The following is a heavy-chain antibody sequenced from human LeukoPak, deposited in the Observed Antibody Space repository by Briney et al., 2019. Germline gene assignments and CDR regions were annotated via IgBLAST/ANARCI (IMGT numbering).Heavy chain of an antibody. V-gene: IGHV4-59*01. CDR2: IYYSGST. CDR1: GGSISSYY. Sequence: SETLSLTCTVFGGSISSYYWSWIRQPPGKGLEWIGYIYYSGSTNYNPSLKSRVTISVDTSKNQLSLKLSSVTAADTAVYYCARGRSGYYAFDIWGQGTMVTVSS. J-gene: IGHJ3*02. CDR3: ARGRSGYYAFDI. D-gene: IGHD3-22*01.